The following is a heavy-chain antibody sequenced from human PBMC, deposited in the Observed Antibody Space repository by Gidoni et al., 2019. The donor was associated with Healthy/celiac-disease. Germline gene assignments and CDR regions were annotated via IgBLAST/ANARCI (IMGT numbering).Heavy chain of an antibody. CDR1: GFTFSSYS. CDR3: AKEYYDFWSGYYPYFDY. J-gene: IGHJ4*02. Sequence: EVQLLESGGGLVQPGGSLRLSCAASGFTFSSYSMSWVRQAPGKGLAWVSAISGSGGSTYYADSVKGRFTISRENTKNMLYLQMNSLRAEDTAVYYCAKEYYDFWSGYYPYFDYWGQGTLVTVSS. V-gene: IGHV3-23*01. D-gene: IGHD3-3*01. CDR2: ISGSGGST.